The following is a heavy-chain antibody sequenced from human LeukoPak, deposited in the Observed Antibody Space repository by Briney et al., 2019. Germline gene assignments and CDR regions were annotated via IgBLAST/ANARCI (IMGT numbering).Heavy chain of an antibody. J-gene: IGHJ6*03. CDR3: ARLFSGGNYYYYYMDV. D-gene: IGHD2-15*01. CDR1: GDSIAATSYY. V-gene: IGHV4-39*01. Sequence: PSETLSLTCSVSGDSIAATSYYWAWIRQPPGKGLEWIGSIYYSGSTYSNPSLKSRVTISVDTSKNQFSLKLSSVTAADTAVYYCARLFSGGNYYYYYMDVWGKGTTVTVSS. CDR2: IYYSGST.